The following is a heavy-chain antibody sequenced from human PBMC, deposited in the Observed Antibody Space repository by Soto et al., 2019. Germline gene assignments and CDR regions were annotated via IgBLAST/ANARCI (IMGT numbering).Heavy chain of an antibody. V-gene: IGHV3-23*01. J-gene: IGHJ4*02. CDR1: GFTFNRHA. CDR2: ISDRGDSR. CDR3: AKEGVRVGTSYVDN. D-gene: IGHD1-26*01. Sequence: EVQLLESGGGLVQPGGSLRLSCVGSGFTFNRHAMNWVRQAPGKGLEWVSIISDRGDSRYYADSGKGRFTISRGNAKNKLYLKMNGLAAEDTAVYYCAKEGVRVGTSYVDNWGQGTLVTVSS.